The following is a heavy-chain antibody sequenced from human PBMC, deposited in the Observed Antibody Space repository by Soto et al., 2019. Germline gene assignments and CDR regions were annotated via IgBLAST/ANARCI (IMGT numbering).Heavy chain of an antibody. CDR2: INAGNGNT. Sequence: ASVKVSCKASGYTFTYYAICWVRQAPGQRLEWMGWINAGNGNTKYSQKFQGRVTITRDTSASTAYMELSSLRPEDTAVYYCARDLGSGSSKRINDYWGQGTLVTVSS. V-gene: IGHV1-3*01. D-gene: IGHD3-10*01. CDR1: GYTFTYYA. CDR3: ARDLGSGSSKRINDY. J-gene: IGHJ4*02.